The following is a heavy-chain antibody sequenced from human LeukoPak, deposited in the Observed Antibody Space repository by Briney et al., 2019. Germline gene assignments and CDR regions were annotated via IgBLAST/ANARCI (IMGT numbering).Heavy chain of an antibody. CDR3: ARDLQLVATNDY. J-gene: IGHJ4*02. Sequence: PSETLSLTCTVSGYSISSGYYWGWIRQPPGKGLEWIGSIYHSGSTYYNPSLKSRVTISVDTSKNQFSLKLSSVTAADTAVYYCARDLQLVATNDYWGQGTLVTVSS. CDR2: IYHSGST. V-gene: IGHV4-38-2*02. D-gene: IGHD5-12*01. CDR1: GYSISSGYY.